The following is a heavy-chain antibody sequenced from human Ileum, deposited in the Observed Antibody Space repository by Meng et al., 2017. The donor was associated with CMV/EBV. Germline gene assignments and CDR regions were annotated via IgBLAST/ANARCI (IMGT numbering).Heavy chain of an antibody. CDR1: SGSFSVFF. CDR3: SRGRDFCGDMDY. D-gene: IGHD2-15*01. Sequence: GAGLWKPTASLSLTCAVYSGSFSVFFWGWNWLRPGKGMEWIGDSSHSRNTKYTASLKTRIAISVDACKNQITLNMRSVTAADTDEYDCSRGRDFCGDMDYSGLGTLVTVSS. J-gene: IGHJ4*02. CDR2: SSHSRNT. V-gene: IGHV4-34*01.